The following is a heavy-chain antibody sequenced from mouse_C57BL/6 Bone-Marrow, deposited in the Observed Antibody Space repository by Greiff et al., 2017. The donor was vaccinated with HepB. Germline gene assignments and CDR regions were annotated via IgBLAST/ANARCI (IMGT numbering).Heavy chain of an antibody. CDR3: ARQGYDGYFFDY. D-gene: IGHD2-3*01. CDR2: IYPRSGNT. Sequence: QVQLQQSGAELARPGASVKLSCKASGYTFTSYGISWVKQRTGQGLEWIGEIYPRSGNTYYNEKFKGKATLTADKSSSTAYMELRSLTSEDSAVYFCARQGYDGYFFDYWGQGTTLTVSS. J-gene: IGHJ2*01. V-gene: IGHV1-81*01. CDR1: GYTFTSYG.